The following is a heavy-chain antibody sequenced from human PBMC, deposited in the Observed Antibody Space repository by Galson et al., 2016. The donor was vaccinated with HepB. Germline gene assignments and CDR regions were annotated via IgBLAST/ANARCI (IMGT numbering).Heavy chain of an antibody. D-gene: IGHD4/OR15-4a*01. CDR3: ARACSNANCFYDAFDI. J-gene: IGHJ3*02. Sequence: SVKVSCKASGYTFTGYYLHWVRQAPGQGLEWMGWINPDTSGTDYAQKFQGRFTITRDTSLSTLYMELSSLKSDDTAVYFCARACSNANCFYDAFDIWGQGTMVTVSS. CDR2: INPDTSGT. CDR1: GYTFTGYY. V-gene: IGHV1-2*02.